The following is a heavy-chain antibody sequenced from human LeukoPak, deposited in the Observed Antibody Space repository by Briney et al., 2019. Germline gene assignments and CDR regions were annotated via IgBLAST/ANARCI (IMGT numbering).Heavy chain of an antibody. CDR1: GFTFSSYG. D-gene: IGHD6-19*01. CDR3: AKDLDSSGWYGGYFVY. V-gene: IGHV3-30*02. CDR2: IRYDGSNK. J-gene: IGHJ4*02. Sequence: GGSLRLSCAASGFTFSSYGMHWVRQAPGKGLEWVAFIRYDGSNKYYADSVKGRFTISRDNSKNTLYLQMNSLRAEDTAVYYCAKDLDSSGWYGGYFVYWGQGTLVTVSS.